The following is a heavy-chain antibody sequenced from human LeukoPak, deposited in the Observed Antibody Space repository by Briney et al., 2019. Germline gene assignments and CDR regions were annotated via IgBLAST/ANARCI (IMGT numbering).Heavy chain of an antibody. CDR2: ISAYNGNT. J-gene: IGHJ5*02. CDR3: ARAGYCSGGSCYSEFSWFDP. Sequence: GASVKVSCKASGYTFTSYGISWVRQAPGQGLEWMGWISAYNGNTNYAQKLQGRVTMTTDTSTSTAYMELRSLRSDDTAVYYCARAGYCSGGSCYSEFSWFDPWGQGTLVTVSS. CDR1: GYTFTSYG. D-gene: IGHD2-15*01. V-gene: IGHV1-18*01.